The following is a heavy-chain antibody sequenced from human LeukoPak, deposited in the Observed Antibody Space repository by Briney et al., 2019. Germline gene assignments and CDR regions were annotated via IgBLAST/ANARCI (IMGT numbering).Heavy chain of an antibody. CDR3: ARGNYGSGSYISH. D-gene: IGHD3-10*01. CDR2: IYHSGST. V-gene: IGHV4-4*02. J-gene: IGHJ4*02. Sequence: PSGTLSLTCAVSGGSISSSNWWSWVRQPPGQGLEWIGEIYHSGSTNYNPSLKSRVTISVDKSKNQFSLKLSSVTAADTAVYYCARGNYGSGSYISHWGQGTLVTVSS. CDR1: GGSISSSNW.